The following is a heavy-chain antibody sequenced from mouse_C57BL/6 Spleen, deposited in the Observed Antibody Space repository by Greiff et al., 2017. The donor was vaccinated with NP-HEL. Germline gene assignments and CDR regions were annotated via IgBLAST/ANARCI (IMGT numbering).Heavy chain of an antibody. J-gene: IGHJ2*01. Sequence: QVQLQQSGPELVKPGASVKISCKASGYAFSSSWMNWVKQRPGKGLEWIGRIYPGDGDTNYNGKFKGKATLTADKSSSTAYMQLSSLTSEDSAVYFCAREGELTGTLFDYWGQGTTLTVSS. CDR2: IYPGDGDT. CDR3: AREGELTGTLFDY. CDR1: GYAFSSSW. V-gene: IGHV1-82*01. D-gene: IGHD4-1*01.